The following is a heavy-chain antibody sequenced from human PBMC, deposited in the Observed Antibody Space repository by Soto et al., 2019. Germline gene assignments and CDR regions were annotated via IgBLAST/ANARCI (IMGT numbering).Heavy chain of an antibody. CDR1: GGSISSSSYY. CDR3: AGGTYDFWSWGMFDP. V-gene: IGHV4-39*07. D-gene: IGHD3-3*01. CDR2: IYYSGST. Sequence: SETLSLTCTVSGGSISSSSYYWGWIRQPPGKGLVWIGSIYYSGSTYYNPSLKSRVTISVDTSKNQFSLKLSSVTAADTAVYYCAGGTYDFWSWGMFDPWGQGTLVTVSS. J-gene: IGHJ5*02.